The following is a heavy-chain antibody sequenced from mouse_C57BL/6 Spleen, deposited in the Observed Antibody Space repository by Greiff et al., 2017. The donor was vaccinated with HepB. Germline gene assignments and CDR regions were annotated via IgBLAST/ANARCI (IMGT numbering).Heavy chain of an antibody. CDR2: IYPSDSET. CDR1: GYTFTSYW. CDR3: ARGGGVYYYAMDY. Sequence: VQLQQPGAELVRPGSSVKLSCKASGYTFTSYWMDWVKQRPGQGLEWIGNIYPSDSETHYNQKFKDKATLTVDKSSSTAYMQLISLTSEDSAVYYCARGGGVYYYAMDYWGQGTSVTVSS. J-gene: IGHJ4*01. V-gene: IGHV1-61*01.